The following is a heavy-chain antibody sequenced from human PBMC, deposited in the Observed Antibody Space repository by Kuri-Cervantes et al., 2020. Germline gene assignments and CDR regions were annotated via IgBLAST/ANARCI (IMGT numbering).Heavy chain of an antibody. D-gene: IGHD5-18*01. Sequence: ASVKVSCKASGYTFTGYYMHWVRQAPGQGLEWMGWMNPNSGNTGYAQKFQGRVTMTRNTSISTAYMELSSLRSEDTAVYYRARGGYGFPMDVWGKGTTVTVSS. CDR3: ARGGYGFPMDV. CDR2: MNPNSGNT. CDR1: GYTFTGYY. V-gene: IGHV1-8*02. J-gene: IGHJ6*03.